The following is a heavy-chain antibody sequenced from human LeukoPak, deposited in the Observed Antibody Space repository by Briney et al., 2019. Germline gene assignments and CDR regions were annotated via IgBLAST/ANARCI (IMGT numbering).Heavy chain of an antibody. D-gene: IGHD3-3*01. Sequence: PSETLSLTCTVSGSSISSYYWSWIRQPPGKGLEWIGYIYYSGSTNYNPSLKSQVTISVDTSKNQFSLKLSSVTAADTAVYYCARDEMNGFLDYWGQGTLDTVSS. CDR1: GSSISSYY. CDR3: ARDEMNGFLDY. V-gene: IGHV4-59*01. CDR2: IYYSGST. J-gene: IGHJ4*02.